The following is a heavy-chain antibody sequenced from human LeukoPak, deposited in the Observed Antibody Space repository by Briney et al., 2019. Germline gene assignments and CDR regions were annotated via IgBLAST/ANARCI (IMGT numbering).Heavy chain of an antibody. J-gene: IGHJ6*03. CDR2: IYYSGST. D-gene: IGHD3-3*01. CDR3: ARVRITKIWHYMDV. V-gene: IGHV4-39*07. CDR1: GGSISSSSYY. Sequence: SETLSLTCTVSGGSISSSSYYWGWIRQPPGKGLEWIGSIYYSGSTYYNPSLKSRVTMSVDTSKNQFSLKLSSVTAADTAVYYCARVRITKIWHYMDVWGKGTTVTISS.